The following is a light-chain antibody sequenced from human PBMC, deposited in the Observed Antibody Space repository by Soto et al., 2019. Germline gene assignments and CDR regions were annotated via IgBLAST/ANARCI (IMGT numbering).Light chain of an antibody. CDR2: EGD. Sequence: QSVLTQPASVSGSPGQSITISCSGTSSDVGSSNLVSWYQQHPGKAPKLIIFEGDRRPSGVSGRFSGSKSGNTASLTISGLQAEDKADYYCCSFARSTTFYVFGTGTKVTVL. CDR3: CSFARSTTFYV. V-gene: IGLV2-23*01. CDR1: SSDVGSSNL. J-gene: IGLJ1*01.